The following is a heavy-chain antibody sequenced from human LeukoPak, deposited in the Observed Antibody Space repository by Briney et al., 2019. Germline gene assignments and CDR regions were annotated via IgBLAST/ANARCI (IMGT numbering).Heavy chain of an antibody. D-gene: IGHD4-23*01. Sequence: GESLKISCKGSGYSFTNHWIAWVRQMPGKGLEWMGIIYPGDSETKYSPSFQGQVTMSADKSISTVYLQWSSLEASDTAKYYCGRRLLDGNKQSPIDYWGQGALVTVSS. V-gene: IGHV5-51*01. J-gene: IGHJ4*02. CDR1: GYSFTNHW. CDR2: IYPGDSET. CDR3: GRRLLDGNKQSPIDY.